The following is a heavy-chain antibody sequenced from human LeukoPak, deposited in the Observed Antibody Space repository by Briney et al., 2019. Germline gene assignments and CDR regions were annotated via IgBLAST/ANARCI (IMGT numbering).Heavy chain of an antibody. CDR1: GGTFSSYA. Sequence: GASVKVSCKASGGTFSSYAISWVRQAPGQGLEWMGRINPNSGGTNYAQKFQGRVTMTRDTSISTAYMELSRLRSDDTAVYYCARTVGGGAIDYWGQGTLVTVSS. V-gene: IGHV1-2*06. J-gene: IGHJ4*02. D-gene: IGHD3-16*01. CDR3: ARTVGGGAIDY. CDR2: INPNSGGT.